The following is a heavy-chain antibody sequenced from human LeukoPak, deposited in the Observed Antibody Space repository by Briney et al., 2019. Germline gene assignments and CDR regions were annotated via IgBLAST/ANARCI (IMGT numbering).Heavy chain of an antibody. CDR1: GFTFSSYA. J-gene: IGHJ6*02. V-gene: IGHV3-23*01. Sequence: PGGSLRLSCAASGFTFSSYAMSWVRQAPGKGLEWVSAISGSGGSTYYADSVKGRFTISRDNSKNTLYLQMNSLRAEDTAVYYCAKDWSPPSAMIVAAGYYYYDMDVWGQRTTVTVSS. CDR2: ISGSGGST. D-gene: IGHD3-22*01. CDR3: AKDWSPPSAMIVAAGYYYYDMDV.